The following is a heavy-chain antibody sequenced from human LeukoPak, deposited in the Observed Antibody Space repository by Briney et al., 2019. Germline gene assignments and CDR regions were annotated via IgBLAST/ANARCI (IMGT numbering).Heavy chain of an antibody. J-gene: IGHJ4*02. D-gene: IGHD3-9*01. V-gene: IGHV1-2*02. CDR1: GYTFTGYY. CDR2: INPTSGGT. CDR3: ARSPHILTGENFDY. Sequence: GASVKVSCKASGYTFTGYYLHWVRQAPGQGLEWMGWINPTSGGTNYAQKFQDRVTMTRDTSISTAYMEPSGLRSDDTAVYYCARSPHILTGENFDYWGQGTLVTVSS.